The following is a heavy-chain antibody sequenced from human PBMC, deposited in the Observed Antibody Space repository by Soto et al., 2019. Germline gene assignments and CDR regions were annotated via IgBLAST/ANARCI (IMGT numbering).Heavy chain of an antibody. CDR3: ARTRRSYDMSNFDI. CDR1: GYTFTSYG. V-gene: IGHV1-18*01. CDR2: ISAYNGNT. J-gene: IGHJ3*02. Sequence: ASVKVSCKASGYTFTSYGISWGRQAPGQGLEWMGWISAYNGNTNYAQKLQGRVTMTTDTSTSTAYMELRSLRSDDTAVYYCARTRRSYDMSNFDIWGQGTMVTVSS. D-gene: IGHD3-22*01.